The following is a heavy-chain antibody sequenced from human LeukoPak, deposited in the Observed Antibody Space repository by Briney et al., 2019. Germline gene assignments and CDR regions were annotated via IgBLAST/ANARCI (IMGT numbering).Heavy chain of an antibody. CDR3: AKDSRRESLYADFDY. D-gene: IGHD3-10*01. CDR1: GFTFDDYA. Sequence: GGSLRLSCAASGFTFDDYAMHWVRQAPGKGLEWVSGISWNSGSIGYADSVKGRFTISRDNAKNSLYLQMNSLRAEDTAVYYCAKDSRRESLYADFDYWGQGTLVTVSS. J-gene: IGHJ4*02. CDR2: ISWNSGSI. V-gene: IGHV3-9*01.